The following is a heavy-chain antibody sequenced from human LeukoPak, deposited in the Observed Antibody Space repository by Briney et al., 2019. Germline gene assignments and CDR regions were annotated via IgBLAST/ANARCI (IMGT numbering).Heavy chain of an antibody. J-gene: IGHJ4*02. CDR2: IYYSGST. D-gene: IGHD2-8*01. CDR1: GGSISSYY. CDR3: ARCGVTLHYFDY. Sequence: SETLSLTCTVSGGSISSYYWSWIRQPPGRGLEWIGYIYYSGSTNYNPSLKSRVTISVDTSKNQFSLKLSSVTAADTAVYYCARCGVTLHYFDYWGQGTLVTVSS. V-gene: IGHV4-59*12.